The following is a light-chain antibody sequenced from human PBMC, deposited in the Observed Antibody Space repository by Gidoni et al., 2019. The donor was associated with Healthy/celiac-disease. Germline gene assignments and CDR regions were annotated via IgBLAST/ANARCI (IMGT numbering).Light chain of an antibody. CDR1: QSVSSSY. Sequence: ESVLTQSPGTMSLSPGVRATLSCRASQSVSSSYLAWYQQKPGQAPRLLIFGASSRATGIPDRFSGSGSGTDFTLTISRLEPEDFAVYYCQQYGSSPPYSFGQGTKLEIK. CDR2: GAS. V-gene: IGKV3-20*01. CDR3: QQYGSSPPYS. J-gene: IGKJ2*03.